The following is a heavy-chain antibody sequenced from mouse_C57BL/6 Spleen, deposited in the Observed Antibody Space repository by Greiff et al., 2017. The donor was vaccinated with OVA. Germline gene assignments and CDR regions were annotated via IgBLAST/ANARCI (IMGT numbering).Heavy chain of an antibody. V-gene: IGHV5-6*01. CDR2: ISSGGSYT. J-gene: IGHJ2*01. Sequence: EVKLVESGGDLVKPGGSLTLSCAASGFTFSSYGMSWVRQTPDKRLEWVATISSGGSYTYYPDSVKGRFTISRDNAKNTLYLQMSSLKSEDTAMYYCARHEKEEGFYVDYWGQGTTLTVSS. CDR1: GFTFSSYG. CDR3: ARHEKEEGFYVDY.